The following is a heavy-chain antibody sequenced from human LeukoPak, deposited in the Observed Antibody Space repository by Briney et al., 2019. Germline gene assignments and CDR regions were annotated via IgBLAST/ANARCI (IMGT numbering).Heavy chain of an antibody. V-gene: IGHV4-34*01. D-gene: IGHD6-19*01. CDR3: ARRLGYYYYYYYIDV. J-gene: IGHJ6*03. Sequence: SQTLSLTCAVYGGSFSGYYWSWIRQPPGKGLEWIGETNHSGSTNYNPSLKNRVTISVDTSKNQFALNLGSVDAPDTAVYYCARRLGYYYYYYYIDVWGKGTTVTVSS. CDR1: GGSFSGYY. CDR2: TNHSGST.